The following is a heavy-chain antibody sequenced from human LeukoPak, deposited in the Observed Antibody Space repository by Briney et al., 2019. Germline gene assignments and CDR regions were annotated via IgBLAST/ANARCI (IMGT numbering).Heavy chain of an antibody. CDR1: GYTFTGYY. CDR3: AREISLDYDSSGYYYGYYYYGMDV. CDR2: IIPIFGTA. Sequence: SVKVSCKASGYTFTGYYMHWVRQPPGPGLEWMGGIIPIFGTANYPQKFHGRGTITADESTSTAYMELSSLRSEDTAVYYCAREISLDYDSSGYYYGYYYYGMDVWGQGTTVTVSS. J-gene: IGHJ6*02. V-gene: IGHV1-69*13. D-gene: IGHD3-22*01.